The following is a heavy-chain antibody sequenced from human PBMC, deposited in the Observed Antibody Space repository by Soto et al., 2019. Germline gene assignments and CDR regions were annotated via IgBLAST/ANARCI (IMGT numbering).Heavy chain of an antibody. V-gene: IGHV1-69*13. D-gene: IGHD6-6*01. J-gene: IGHJ6*02. CDR3: ARVARGGMDV. CDR1: GGTFSSYA. Sequence: SVKVSCKASGGTFSSYAISWVRQAPGQGLEWMGGIIPIFGTANYAQKFQGRVTITADESTSTAYMELSSLRSGDTAVYYCARVARGGMDVWGQGTTVTVSS. CDR2: IIPIFGTA.